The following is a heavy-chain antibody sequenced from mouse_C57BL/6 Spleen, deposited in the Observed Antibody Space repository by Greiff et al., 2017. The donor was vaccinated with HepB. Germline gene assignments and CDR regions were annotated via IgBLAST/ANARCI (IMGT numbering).Heavy chain of an antibody. D-gene: IGHD1-1*02. CDR1: GFTFSDYG. CDR2: ISSGSSTI. V-gene: IGHV5-17*01. J-gene: IGHJ2*01. CDR3: ASEITIPYFDY. Sequence: EVKLVESGGGLVKPGGSLKLSCAASGFTFSDYGMHWVRQAPEKGLEWVAYISSGSSTIYYADTVKGRLTISRDNAKNTLFLQMTSLRSEDTAMYYCASEITIPYFDYWGQGTTLTVSS.